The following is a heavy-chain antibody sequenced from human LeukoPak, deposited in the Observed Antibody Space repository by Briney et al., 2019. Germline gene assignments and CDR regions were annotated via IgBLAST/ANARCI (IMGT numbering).Heavy chain of an antibody. J-gene: IGHJ4*02. CDR3: AKFGMYSFDY. V-gene: IGHV4-59*01. CDR2: IYYSGST. CDR1: GGSISGYY. D-gene: IGHD3-16*01. Sequence: PSETLSLTCTVSGGSISGYYWSWIRQPPGKGLEYIGYIYYSGSTNCNPSLKSRVTISVDTSKNQSSLKLSSVTAADTAVYYCAKFGMYSFDYWGQGTLVTVSS.